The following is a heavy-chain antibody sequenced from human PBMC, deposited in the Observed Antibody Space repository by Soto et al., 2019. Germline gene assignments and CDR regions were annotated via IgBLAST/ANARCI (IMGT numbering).Heavy chain of an antibody. CDR3: ARDPPATRHGMDV. V-gene: IGHV3-30*14. J-gene: IGHJ6*02. CDR2: ISYDGST. CDR1: GFTFSSYA. Sequence: GGSLRLSCAASGFTFSSYAMHWVRQAPGKGLEWVAVISYDGSTYYADSVRRRFTISRDNSKNTLYLQMKSLRAEDTAVYYCARDPPATRHGMDVWGQGTTVTVSS.